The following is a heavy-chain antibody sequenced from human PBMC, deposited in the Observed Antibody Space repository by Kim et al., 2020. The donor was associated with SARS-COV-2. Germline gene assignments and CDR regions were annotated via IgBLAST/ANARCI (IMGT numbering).Heavy chain of an antibody. D-gene: IGHD6-13*01. J-gene: IGHJ2*01. V-gene: IGHV4-31*03. CDR3: ARDLRVVAAAVPAWYFDL. CDR1: GGSISSGGYY. CDR2: IYYSGST. Sequence: SETLSLTCTVSGGSISSGGYYWSWIRQHPGKGLEWIGYIYYSGSTYYNPSLKSRVTISVDTSKNQFSLKLSSVTAADTAVYYCARDLRVVAAAVPAWYFDLWGRGTLVTVSS.